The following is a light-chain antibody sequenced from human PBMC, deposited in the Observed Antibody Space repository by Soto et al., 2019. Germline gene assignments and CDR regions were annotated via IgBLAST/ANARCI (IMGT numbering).Light chain of an antibody. CDR1: QSVSRN. CDR2: GAS. J-gene: IGKJ1*01. CDR3: QQYNNWPRT. V-gene: IGKV3-15*01. Sequence: EIVISQSPATLSVSPGERATLSCRASQSVSRNLAWYQQKPGQAPRLLIYGASTRATGIPARFSGSVSGTEFTLTISSLQSEDFAVYYCQQYNNWPRTFGQGTKVDIK.